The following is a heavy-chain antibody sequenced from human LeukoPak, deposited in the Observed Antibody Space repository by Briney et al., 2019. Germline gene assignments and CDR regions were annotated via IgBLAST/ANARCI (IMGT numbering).Heavy chain of an antibody. CDR2: IYTSGST. Sequence: PSETLSLTCTVSGGSISSGSYYWSWIRQPAGKGLEWIGRIYTSGSTNYNPSLKSRVTISVDTSKNQFSLKLSSVTAADTAVYYCARQTGSGLFILPGGQGTLVTVSS. J-gene: IGHJ4*02. D-gene: IGHD3/OR15-3a*01. V-gene: IGHV4-61*02. CDR1: GGSISSGSYY. CDR3: ARQTGSGLFILP.